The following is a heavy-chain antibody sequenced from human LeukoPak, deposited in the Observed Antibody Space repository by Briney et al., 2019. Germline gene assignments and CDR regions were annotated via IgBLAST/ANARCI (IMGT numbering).Heavy chain of an antibody. CDR3: ARELFGSGSYPDY. V-gene: IGHV3-33*01. CDR2: IWHDGSHK. Sequence: PGGSLRLSCAASGLAFNTYAMHWVRQAPGKGLEWVTLIWHDGSHKFYIDSVRGRFTISRDNSRNTVYLQMNGLRAEDTAVYYCARELFGSGSYPDYWGQGTLVTVSS. D-gene: IGHD3-10*01. J-gene: IGHJ4*02. CDR1: GLAFNTYA.